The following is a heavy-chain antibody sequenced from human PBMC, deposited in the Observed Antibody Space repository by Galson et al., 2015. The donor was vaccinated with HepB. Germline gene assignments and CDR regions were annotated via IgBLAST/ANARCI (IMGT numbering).Heavy chain of an antibody. V-gene: IGHV3-23*01. Sequence: SLRLSCAASGFTFSSYAMSWVCQAPGKGLEWVSVIIGSGDSTYYAGSVKGRFTISRDNSKNTLHLQMNSLRDEDTAIYYCAKSVRIASGRYYFDYWGQGTLITVSS. J-gene: IGHJ4*02. CDR1: GFTFSSYA. CDR2: IIGSGDST. D-gene: IGHD6-13*01. CDR3: AKSVRIASGRYYFDY.